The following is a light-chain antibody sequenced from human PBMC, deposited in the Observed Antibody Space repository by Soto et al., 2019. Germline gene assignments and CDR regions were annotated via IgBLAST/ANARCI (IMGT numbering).Light chain of an antibody. CDR1: QSISSN. V-gene: IGKV3-15*01. J-gene: IGKJ4*01. CDR2: GPS. Sequence: EIVMTQSPATLSVSPGERATLSCRASQSISSNLAWYQQKPGQAPRLLIYGPSTRATGIPARFSGSGSGTEFTLTISSLQSEDFAVYYCQQFYDYPLTFGGGTKVEI. CDR3: QQFYDYPLT.